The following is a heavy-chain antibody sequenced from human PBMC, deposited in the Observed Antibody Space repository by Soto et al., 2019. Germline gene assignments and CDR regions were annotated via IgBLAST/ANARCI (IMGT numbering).Heavy chain of an antibody. CDR1: GFSFSDYS. J-gene: IGHJ4*02. D-gene: IGHD2-21*02. V-gene: IGHV3-48*02. CDR2: ISSSGDDI. CDR3: ARLPKGSLVTA. Sequence: VQLVESGGGLVYPGGSLRLSWVGSGFSFSDYSMNWVRQAPGKGLQWVSYISSSGDDIHYADSVKGRFTVSRDNAKNSFFLQMNSLRDDDTAIYSCARLPKGSLVTAWGQGTLVTVSS.